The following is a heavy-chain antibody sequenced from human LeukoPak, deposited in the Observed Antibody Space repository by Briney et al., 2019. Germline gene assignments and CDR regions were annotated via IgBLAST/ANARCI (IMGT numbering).Heavy chain of an antibody. CDR1: GHTSTTYA. J-gene: IGHJ4*02. D-gene: IGHD3-22*01. CDR2: INAGNGNT. V-gene: IGHV1-3*01. CDR3: ARDFFHSSESRPFDY. Sequence: ASVKVSCKASGHTSTTYAIHWVRQAPGQGLEWMRWINAGNGNTKYSQKFQGRVTITGDTSASTAYMELSSLRSEDTAVYYCARDFFHSSESRPFDYWGQGTLVTISS.